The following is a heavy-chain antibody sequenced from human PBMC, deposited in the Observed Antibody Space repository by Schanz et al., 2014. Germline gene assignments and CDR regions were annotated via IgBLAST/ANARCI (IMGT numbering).Heavy chain of an antibody. Sequence: EVQLVESGGGLVQPGGSLRLSCAASGFSVGNNYMNWVRQAPGKGLEWVSAISASGGTTYYADSVKGRFTISRDNSKNTLYLQMNSLRAEDTAVYYCAKTPREYCNYDSCPNWFDSWGQGTLVTASS. CDR3: AKTPREYCNYDSCPNWFDS. CDR2: ISASGGTT. CDR1: GFSVGNNY. D-gene: IGHD2-15*01. V-gene: IGHV3-23*04. J-gene: IGHJ5*01.